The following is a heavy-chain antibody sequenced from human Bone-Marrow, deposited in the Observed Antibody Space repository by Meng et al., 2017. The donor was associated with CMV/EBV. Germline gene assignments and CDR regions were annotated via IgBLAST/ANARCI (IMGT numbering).Heavy chain of an antibody. V-gene: IGHV3-7*01. J-gene: IGHJ6*02. D-gene: IGHD3-3*01. Sequence: GESLKISCAASGFTFSSYWMSWVRQAPGKGLEWVANIKQDGSEKYYVDSVKGRFTISRDNAKNSLYLQMNSLRVEDTAVYYCARDSSYDFRSGRDKGTYYYYYGLDVWGQGTTVTVSS. CDR3: ARDSSYDFRSGRDKGTYYYYYGLDV. CDR2: IKQDGSEK. CDR1: GFTFSSYW.